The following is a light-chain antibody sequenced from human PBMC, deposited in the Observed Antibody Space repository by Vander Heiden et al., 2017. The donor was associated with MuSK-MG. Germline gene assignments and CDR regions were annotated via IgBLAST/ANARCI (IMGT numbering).Light chain of an antibody. CDR2: DAA. J-gene: IGKJ5*01. CDR1: QNIYGN. Sequence: EIVLPQSPATLSLSPGERANLFCRASQNIYGNLAWYQQKPGQAPRLLIYDAANRATGTPARCSGSGSGTDFALTISRLEPEDFAVYFCQQRGDWITFGQGTRLETK. V-gene: IGKV3-11*01. CDR3: QQRGDWIT.